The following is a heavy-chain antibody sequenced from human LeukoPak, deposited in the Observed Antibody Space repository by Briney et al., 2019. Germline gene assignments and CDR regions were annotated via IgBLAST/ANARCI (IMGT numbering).Heavy chain of an antibody. CDR2: ISSSSSYI. V-gene: IGHV3-21*01. D-gene: IGHD6-19*01. Sequence: PGGSLRLSCAASGFTFSSYSMNWVRQAPGKGLEWVSSISSSSSYIYYADSVKGRFTISGDNAKNSLYLQMNSLRAEDTAVYYCARAGVAGTPKYFQHWGQGTLVTVSS. CDR1: GFTFSSYS. CDR3: ARAGVAGTPKYFQH. J-gene: IGHJ1*01.